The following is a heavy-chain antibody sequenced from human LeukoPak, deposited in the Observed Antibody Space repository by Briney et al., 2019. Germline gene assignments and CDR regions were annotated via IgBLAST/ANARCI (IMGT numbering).Heavy chain of an antibody. Sequence: SETLSLTCTVSGGSISSYYWSWIRQPPGKGLEWIGYIYYSGSTNYNPSLKSRVTISVDTSKNQFSLKLSSVTAADTAVYYCARDEVNDYGDYFFDYWGQGTLVTVSS. CDR2: IYYSGST. V-gene: IGHV4-59*01. D-gene: IGHD4-17*01. CDR3: ARDEVNDYGDYFFDY. J-gene: IGHJ4*02. CDR1: GGSISSYY.